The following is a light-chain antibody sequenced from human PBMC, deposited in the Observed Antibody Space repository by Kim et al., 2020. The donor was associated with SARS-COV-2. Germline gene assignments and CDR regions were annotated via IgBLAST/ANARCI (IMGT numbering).Light chain of an antibody. J-gene: IGLJ3*02. CDR2: DVT. Sequence: PGQSIPISCTGTSTDVPTYNSVSWYQQHPGKAPTLIIYDVTYRPAGISDRFSGSKSGNTASLTISGLQTDDEADYYCSSYTSTKLVFGGGTQLTVL. CDR1: STDVPTYNS. V-gene: IGLV2-14*03. CDR3: SSYTSTKLV.